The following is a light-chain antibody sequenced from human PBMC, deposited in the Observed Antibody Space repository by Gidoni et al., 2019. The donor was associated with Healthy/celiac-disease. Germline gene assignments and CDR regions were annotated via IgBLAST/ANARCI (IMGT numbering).Light chain of an antibody. V-gene: IGKV1-39*01. CDR3: QQSYSTPQT. Sequence: DIQMTQSPSSLSASVGDRVTITCRASQTIDSYLNWYQQKPGKAPKLLIYTASSLQSGVPSRFSGSGSGSDFTLTISSLQPEDFATYYCQQSYSTPQTFXXXTKLDIK. CDR1: QTIDSY. CDR2: TAS. J-gene: IGKJ2*01.